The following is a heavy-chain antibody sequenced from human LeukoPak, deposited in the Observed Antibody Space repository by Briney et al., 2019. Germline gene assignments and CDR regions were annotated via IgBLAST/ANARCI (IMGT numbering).Heavy chain of an antibody. J-gene: IGHJ3*02. V-gene: IGHV4-39*07. CDR1: GGSIRSSYYY. Sequence: SETLSLTCTVSGGSIRSSYYYWGWIRQPPGKGLEWIGEINHSGSTNYNPSLKSRVTISVDTSKNQFSLKLSSVAAADTAVYYCARNYDSSGYYYVWRPVGAFDIWGQGTMVTVSS. D-gene: IGHD3-22*01. CDR2: INHSGST. CDR3: ARNYDSSGYYYVWRPVGAFDI.